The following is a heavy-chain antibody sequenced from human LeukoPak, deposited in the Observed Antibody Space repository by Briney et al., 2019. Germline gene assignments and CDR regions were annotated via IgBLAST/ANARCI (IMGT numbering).Heavy chain of an antibody. Sequence: GGSLRLSCAASGFTFSSYDMPWVRQATGKGLEWVSAIGTAGDTYYPGSVKGRFTISRENAKNSLYLQMNSLRAGDTAVYYCARLNYYYYGMDVWGQGTTVTVSS. CDR2: IGTAGDT. J-gene: IGHJ6*02. CDR1: GFTFSSYD. V-gene: IGHV3-13*01. CDR3: ARLNYYYYGMDV.